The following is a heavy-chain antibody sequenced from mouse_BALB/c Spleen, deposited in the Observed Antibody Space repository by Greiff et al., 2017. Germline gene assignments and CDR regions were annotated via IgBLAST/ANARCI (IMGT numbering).Heavy chain of an antibody. Sequence: QVQLQQPGAELVKPGASVKLSCKASGYTFTSYYMYWVKQRPGQGLEWIGGINPSNGGTNFNEKFKSKATLTVDKSSSTAYMQLSSLTSEDSAVYYCTNYYGSSWFATGAKGLWSLSLQ. V-gene: IGHV1S16*01. CDR1: GYTFTSYY. CDR3: TNYYGSSWFAT. CDR2: INPSNGGT. D-gene: IGHD1-1*01. J-gene: IGHJ3*01.